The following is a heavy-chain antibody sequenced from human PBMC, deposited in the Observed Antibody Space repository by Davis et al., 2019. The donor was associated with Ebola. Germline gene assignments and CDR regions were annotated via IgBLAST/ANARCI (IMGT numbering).Heavy chain of an antibody. Sequence: MPSETLSLTCTVSGGSISSYYWSWIRQPPGKGLEWIGYIYYIGSTNYNPSLKSRVTISVDTSKNQFSLKLSSVTAADTAVYYCARLGYSSSWPFDYWGQGTLVTVSS. V-gene: IGHV4-59*08. D-gene: IGHD6-13*01. CDR3: ARLGYSSSWPFDY. CDR1: GGSISSYY. J-gene: IGHJ4*02. CDR2: IYYIGST.